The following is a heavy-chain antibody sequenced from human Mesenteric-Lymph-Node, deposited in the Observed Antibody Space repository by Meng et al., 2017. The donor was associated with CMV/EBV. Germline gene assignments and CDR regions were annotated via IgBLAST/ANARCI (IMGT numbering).Heavy chain of an antibody. CDR3: AEGACSGACYFDY. Sequence: KASGYPFTSYYMYWVRQAPGQGLEWMGVINPSGGSTTYAQKFQGRVTVTRDTSTSTVYMELSSLRSDDTAVYYCAEGACSGACYFDYWGQGTLVTVSS. V-gene: IGHV1-46*01. CDR2: INPSGGST. D-gene: IGHD2-15*01. CDR1: GYPFTSYY. J-gene: IGHJ4*02.